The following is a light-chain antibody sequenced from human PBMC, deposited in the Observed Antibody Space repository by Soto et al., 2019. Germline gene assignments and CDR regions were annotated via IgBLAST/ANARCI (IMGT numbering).Light chain of an antibody. CDR3: ETWYGNNRV. J-gene: IGLJ3*02. V-gene: IGLV4-60*02. CDR2: LESTGSF. CDR1: SGFSAYI. Sequence: QPVLTQSSSASASLGSSVNLTCSLNSGFSAYIIAWHQQQPGKAPRYLMKLESTGSFDKGSGVPGRFTGSSSGTDRFLTISNLQFEDEADYYCETWYGNNRVFGGGTKLTVL.